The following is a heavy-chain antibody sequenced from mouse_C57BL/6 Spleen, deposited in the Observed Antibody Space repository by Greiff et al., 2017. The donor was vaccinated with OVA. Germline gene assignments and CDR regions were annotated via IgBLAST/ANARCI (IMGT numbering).Heavy chain of an antibody. CDR1: GYTFTGYW. CDR3: ARSPYGNYFAWFAY. Sequence: VKLMESGAELMKPGASVKLSCKATGYTFTGYWIEWVKQRPGHGLEWIGEILSGSGSTNYNEKFKGKATFTADTSSNTAYMQLSSLTTEDSAIYYCARSPYGNYFAWFAYWGQGTLVTVSA. V-gene: IGHV1-9*01. J-gene: IGHJ3*01. CDR2: ILSGSGST. D-gene: IGHD2-1*01.